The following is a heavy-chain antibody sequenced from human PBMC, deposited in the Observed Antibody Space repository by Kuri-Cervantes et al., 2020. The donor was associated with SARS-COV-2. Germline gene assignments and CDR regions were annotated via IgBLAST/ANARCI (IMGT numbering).Heavy chain of an antibody. CDR1: GGSFSGYY. J-gene: IGHJ4*02. CDR2: IYTSGST. D-gene: IGHD6-13*01. Sequence: SETLSLTCAGYGGSFSGYYWSWIRQPAGKGLEWIGRIYTSGSTNYNPSLKSRVTISVDTSKNQFSLKLSSVTAADTAVYYCARAAAGYFDYWGQGTLVTVSS. CDR3: ARAAAGYFDY. V-gene: IGHV4-59*10.